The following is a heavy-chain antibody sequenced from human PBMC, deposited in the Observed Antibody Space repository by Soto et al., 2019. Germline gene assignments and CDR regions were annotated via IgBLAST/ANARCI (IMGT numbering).Heavy chain of an antibody. Sequence: EVQLVESGGGLVKPGGSLRLSCAASGFTFSSYSMNWVRQAPGKGLEWVSSISSSSSYIYYADSVKGRFTISRDNAKNSLYLQMNSLRAEDTAVYYCARDGARDIVVVPAAIRYYYYGMDVWGQGTTVTVSS. J-gene: IGHJ6*02. CDR1: GFTFSSYS. CDR2: ISSSSSYI. D-gene: IGHD2-2*01. CDR3: ARDGARDIVVVPAAIRYYYYGMDV. V-gene: IGHV3-21*01.